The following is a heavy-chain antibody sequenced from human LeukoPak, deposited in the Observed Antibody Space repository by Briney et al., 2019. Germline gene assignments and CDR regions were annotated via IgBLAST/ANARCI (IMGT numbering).Heavy chain of an antibody. Sequence: GSLRLSCAASGFTFSNAWMSWVRQAPGKGLEWIGRIYTSGSTNYNPSLKSRVTMSVDTSKNQFSLKLSSVTAADTAVYYCARDSLVGAYYYFDYWGQGTLVTVSS. J-gene: IGHJ4*02. V-gene: IGHV4-4*07. CDR3: ARDSLVGAYYYFDY. CDR2: IYTSGST. D-gene: IGHD1-26*01. CDR1: GFTFSNAW.